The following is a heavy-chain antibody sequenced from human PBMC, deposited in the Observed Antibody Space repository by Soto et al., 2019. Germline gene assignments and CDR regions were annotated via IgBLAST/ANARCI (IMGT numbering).Heavy chain of an antibody. CDR2: ITSSSTYT. CDR1: GFTFSKYY. CDR3: VREYYYAMDV. V-gene: IGHV3-11*05. Sequence: QVQLVESGGGLVKPGGSLSLSCEASGFTFSKYYMSWIRQAPGKGLEWVSTITSSSTYTTYADSVKDRFTISRDDAKNSLYLQMNSLRAEDTALYYCVREYYYAMDVWGQGTTVTVS. J-gene: IGHJ6*02.